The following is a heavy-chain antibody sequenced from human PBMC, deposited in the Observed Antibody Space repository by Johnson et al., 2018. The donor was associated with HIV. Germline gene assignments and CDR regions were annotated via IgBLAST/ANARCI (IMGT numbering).Heavy chain of an antibody. CDR2: IKQDGREK. J-gene: IGHJ3*02. CDR1: GFTFSDYY. V-gene: IGHV3-7*01. Sequence: VQLVESGGGLVQPGGSLRLSCAVSGFTFSDYYMSWIRQAPGKGLEWVANIKQDGREKFYADSVKGRFTISRDNSKNTLYLQMNSLRVEDTAVYYCARVGYYVDAFDIWGQGTVVTVSS. CDR3: ARVGYYVDAFDI. D-gene: IGHD3-22*01.